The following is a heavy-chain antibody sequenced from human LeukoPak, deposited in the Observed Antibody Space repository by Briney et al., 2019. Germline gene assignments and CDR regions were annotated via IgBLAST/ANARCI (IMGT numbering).Heavy chain of an antibody. CDR1: GYTFTSYG. D-gene: IGHD3-10*01. CDR3: ARPNYYGSGCYFHFDY. J-gene: IGHJ4*02. CDR2: IIPIFGTA. V-gene: IGHV1-69*13. Sequence: SVKVSCKASGYTFTSYGISWVRQAPGQGLEWMGGIIPIFGTANYAQKFQGRVTITADESTSTAYMELSSLRSEDTAVYYCARPNYYGSGCYFHFDYWGQGSLVTVSS.